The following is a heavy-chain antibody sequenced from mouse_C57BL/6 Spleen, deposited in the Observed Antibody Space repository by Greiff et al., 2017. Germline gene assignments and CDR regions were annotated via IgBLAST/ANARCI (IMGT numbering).Heavy chain of an antibody. CDR3: SAFYCDYGAFAY. CDR1: GFTFTSYG. V-gene: IGHV1-81*01. D-gene: IGHD2-4*01. CDR2: IYPRSGNT. Sequence: VKLMESGAELARPGASVKLSCTASGFTFTSYGISWVKQRTGQGLEWIGEIYPRSGNTYYNEKFKGKATLTADKSSSTAYMQLRSLTSEDSAVYYCSAFYCDYGAFAYWGPGTLVTVSA. J-gene: IGHJ3*01.